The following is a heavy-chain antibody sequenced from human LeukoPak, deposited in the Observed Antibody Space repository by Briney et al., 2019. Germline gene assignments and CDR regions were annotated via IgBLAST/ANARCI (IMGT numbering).Heavy chain of an antibody. CDR3: ARAPDSDSGYDYFDY. Sequence: GESLKISCKGSGYTFTNHWITWVRQMPGKGLEWMGKIDPSDSYTNYSPSFQGHVTISADKSISTAYLQWSSLKASDTAMYYCARAPDSDSGYDYFDYWGQGTLVTVSS. J-gene: IGHJ4*02. V-gene: IGHV5-10-1*01. D-gene: IGHD5-12*01. CDR2: IDPSDSYT. CDR1: GYTFTNHW.